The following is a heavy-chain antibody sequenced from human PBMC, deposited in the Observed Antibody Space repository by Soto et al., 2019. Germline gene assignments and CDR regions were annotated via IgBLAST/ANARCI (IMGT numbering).Heavy chain of an antibody. CDR2: IYWDDDK. Sequence: QITLKESGTTLVKPTQTLTLTCTFSGFSLSTSGVGVGWIRQPPGKALEWLALIYWDDDKRYSPSLKSRLTIDKDTPKNQVVLTMTNMYPVDTATYYCAHSLGLSSTSSRSWFDPWGQGTLVTVSS. V-gene: IGHV2-5*02. D-gene: IGHD2-2*01. CDR1: GFSLSTSGVG. J-gene: IGHJ5*02. CDR3: AHSLGLSSTSSRSWFDP.